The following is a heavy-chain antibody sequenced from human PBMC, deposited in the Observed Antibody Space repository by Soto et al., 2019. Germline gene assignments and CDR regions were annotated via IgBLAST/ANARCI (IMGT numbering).Heavy chain of an antibody. J-gene: IGHJ6*02. CDR2: ISYDGSNK. D-gene: IGHD3-3*01. CDR3: ARGDYDFWSGYPPMDV. Sequence: QVQLVESGGGVVQPGRSLRLSCAASGFTFSSYAMHWVRQAPGKGLEWVAVISYDGSNKYYADSVKGRFTSSRDNSKNTLYLQMNSLRAEDTAVYYCARGDYDFWSGYPPMDVWGQGTTATVSS. CDR1: GFTFSSYA. V-gene: IGHV3-30-3*01.